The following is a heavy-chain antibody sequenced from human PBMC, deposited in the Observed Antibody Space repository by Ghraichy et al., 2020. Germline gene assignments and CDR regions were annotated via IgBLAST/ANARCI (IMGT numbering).Heavy chain of an antibody. CDR2: VTPNGRNK. V-gene: IGHV3-30*18. CDR1: GFTFSISD. Sequence: GGSLRLSCAASGFTFSISDMHWVRQAPGKGLEWVAHVTPNGRNKYYADSVKGRFTISRDNSRNTVYLQMNSLRADDTAVYFCANGPRSGAFDIWGQGTMVTVSS. J-gene: IGHJ3*02. CDR3: ANGPRSGAFDI. D-gene: IGHD6-25*01.